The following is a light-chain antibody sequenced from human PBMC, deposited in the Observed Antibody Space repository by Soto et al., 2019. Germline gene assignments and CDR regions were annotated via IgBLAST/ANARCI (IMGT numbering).Light chain of an antibody. CDR2: SNY. Sequence: QSVLTQPPSASGTPGQRVTISCSGSSSNIGSNIVNWYQHLPGTAPKLLIYSNYQRPSGVPDRFSGSRSGTSASLAISGLQSEDGADYYCATWDDSLNGWVFGGGTKLTVL. CDR3: ATWDDSLNGWV. V-gene: IGLV1-44*01. CDR1: SSNIGSNI. J-gene: IGLJ3*02.